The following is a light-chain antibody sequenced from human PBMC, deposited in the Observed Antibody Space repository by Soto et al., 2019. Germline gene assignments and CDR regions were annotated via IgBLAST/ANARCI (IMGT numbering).Light chain of an antibody. J-gene: IGKJ2*01. CDR3: QQYGSSPYT. V-gene: IGKV3-20*01. CDR1: QSVSSSY. Sequence: EIVLTQSPGTLSLSPGERATLSCRASQSVSSSYFAWYQQKPGQAPRLLIYGASSRATGIPDRFSGRGSGTDFTLTISRLEPEDFAVYYCQQYGSSPYTFGQGTKLEIK. CDR2: GAS.